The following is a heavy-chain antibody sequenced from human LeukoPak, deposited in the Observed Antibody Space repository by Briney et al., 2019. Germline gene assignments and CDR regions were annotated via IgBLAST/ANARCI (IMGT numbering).Heavy chain of an antibody. CDR2: ILYDGSNK. CDR3: AKISASAAGDYYYYMDV. V-gene: IGHV3-30*02. J-gene: IGHJ6*03. D-gene: IGHD6-13*01. Sequence: GGSLRLSCAASGLIFSNYGMHWVRQAPGKGLEWVAFILYDGSNKCYADSVKGRFTISRDNSNNTVYLQMNSLRAEDTAVYYCAKISASAAGDYYYYMDVWGRGTTVTVSS. CDR1: GLIFSNYG.